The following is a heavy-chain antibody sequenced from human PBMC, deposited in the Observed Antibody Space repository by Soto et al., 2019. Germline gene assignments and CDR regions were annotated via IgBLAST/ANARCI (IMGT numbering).Heavy chain of an antibody. D-gene: IGHD5-12*01. J-gene: IGHJ4*02. V-gene: IGHV3-33*01. Sequence: GGSLRLSCAASGFTFSSYGMHWVRQAPGKGLEWVAVIWYDGSNKYYADSVKGRFTISRDNSKNTLYLQMNSLRAEDTAVYYCARDPVGRDGYNSPYFDYWGQGTLVTVSS. CDR1: GFTFSSYG. CDR3: ARDPVGRDGYNSPYFDY. CDR2: IWYDGSNK.